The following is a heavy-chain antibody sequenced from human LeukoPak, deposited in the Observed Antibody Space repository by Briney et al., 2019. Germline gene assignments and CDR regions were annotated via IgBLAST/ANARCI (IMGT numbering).Heavy chain of an antibody. J-gene: IGHJ4*02. D-gene: IGHD6-13*01. V-gene: IGHV3-48*03. CDR2: IRNSGTTI. Sequence: PGGSLRLSCVASGFTFSDYEMNWVRQAPGKGLEWISYIRNSGTTIYYADSVKGRFTISRDNAKNSLYLQMNSLRAEDTAVYYCARGWGAAAATPRGYWGQGTLVTVSS. CDR3: ARGWGAAAATPRGY. CDR1: GFTFSDYE.